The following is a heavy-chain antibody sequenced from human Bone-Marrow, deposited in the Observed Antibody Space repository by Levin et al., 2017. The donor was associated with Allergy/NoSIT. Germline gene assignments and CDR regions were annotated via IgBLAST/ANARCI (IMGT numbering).Heavy chain of an antibody. CDR2: ISASNTYI. CDR3: ARDRPYYYGSGSYFYDY. J-gene: IGHJ4*01. V-gene: IGHV3-21*01. Sequence: GGSLRLSCAASGFTFSSYTMTWVRQAPGKGLEWVSSISASNTYIFYSDSVKGRFAVSRDDVNNSLSLEMNSLSAEDTAVYYCARDRPYYYGSGSYFYDYWGHGTLVTVSS. D-gene: IGHD3-10*01. CDR1: GFTFSSYT.